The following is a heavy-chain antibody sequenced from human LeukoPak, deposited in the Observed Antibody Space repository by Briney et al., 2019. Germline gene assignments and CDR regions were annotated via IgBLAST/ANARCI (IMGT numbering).Heavy chain of an antibody. D-gene: IGHD3-10*01. J-gene: IGHJ4*02. CDR2: ISYDGSNK. V-gene: IGHV3-30*03. CDR1: GFTFSTYG. CDR3: ARTGDPLYYYGSGSYPKPGGPPDY. Sequence: GGSLRLSCAASGFTFSTYGMHWVRQAPGKGLEWVAIISYDGSNKYYADSVKGRFTISRDNSKNTLYLQMNSLRPEDTAVYFCARTGDPLYYYGSGSYPKPGGPPDYWGQGTLVTVSS.